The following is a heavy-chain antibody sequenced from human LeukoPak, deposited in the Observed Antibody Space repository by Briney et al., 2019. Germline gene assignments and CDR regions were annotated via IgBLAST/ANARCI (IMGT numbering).Heavy chain of an antibody. CDR3: ARHPGSGTTGSPFDY. CDR2: INHSGST. Sequence: SSETLSLTCAVYGGSFSGYYWSWIRQPPGKGLEWSGEINHSGSTNYNPSLKSRVTISVDTSKNQFSLKLSSVTAAATAVYYCARHPGSGTTGSPFDYWGQGTLVTVSS. V-gene: IGHV4-34*01. CDR1: GGSFSGYY. D-gene: IGHD1-1*01. J-gene: IGHJ4*02.